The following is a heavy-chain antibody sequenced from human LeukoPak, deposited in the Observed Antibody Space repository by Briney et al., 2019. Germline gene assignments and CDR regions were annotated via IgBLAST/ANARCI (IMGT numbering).Heavy chain of an antibody. V-gene: IGHV3-21*01. Sequence: KPGGSLRLSCAASGFTFSSYSMKWVRQAPRKGMEWVSSIISSSSYIYYADSMKGRLTISTDKGKKSLFMHMNSLLAEDTAINYIERAYHWNSPPLYYYYYMDVSGKGTTVTVSS. J-gene: IGHJ6*03. CDR1: GFTFSSYS. CDR2: IISSSSYI. D-gene: IGHD1-7*01. CDR3: ERAYHWNSPPLYYYYYMDV.